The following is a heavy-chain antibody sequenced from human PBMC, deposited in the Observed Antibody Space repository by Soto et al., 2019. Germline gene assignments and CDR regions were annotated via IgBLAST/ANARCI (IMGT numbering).Heavy chain of an antibody. CDR3: TRLGSTWYYGLDD. Sequence: ASVKVSCKASGFAFTTYGIGWVRQAPGQGLEWMGWIANYNYNTNYARRFQGRVTMTADPSTSTAYMELRSLTSDDTAMYYCTRLGSTWYYGLDDWGQGTLVTVSS. CDR1: GFAFTTYG. CDR2: IANYNYNT. D-gene: IGHD3-16*01. J-gene: IGHJ4*02. V-gene: IGHV1-18*01.